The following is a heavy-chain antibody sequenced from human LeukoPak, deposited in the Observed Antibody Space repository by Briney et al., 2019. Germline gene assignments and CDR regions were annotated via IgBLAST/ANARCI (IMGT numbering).Heavy chain of an antibody. CDR2: ISAYNGNT. J-gene: IGHJ6*03. Sequence: GASVKVSCKASGYTFTSYGISWVRQAPGQGLEWMGWISAYNGNTNYAQKLQGRVTITTDKSTSTAYMELRSLRSDDTAVYYCARVSADDYYYYYYYMDVWGKGTTVTVSS. D-gene: IGHD1-1*01. CDR1: GYTFTSYG. V-gene: IGHV1-18*01. CDR3: ARVSADDYYYYYYYMDV.